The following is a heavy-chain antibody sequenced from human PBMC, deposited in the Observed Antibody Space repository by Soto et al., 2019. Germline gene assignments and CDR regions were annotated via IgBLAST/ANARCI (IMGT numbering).Heavy chain of an antibody. V-gene: IGHV1-69*12. CDR1: GGTFSSYA. J-gene: IGHJ5*02. Sequence: QVQLVQSGAGVKKPGSSVKVSCKASGGTFSSYAISWVRQAPGQGLEWMGEIIPIFGTANYAQQFQGRVTITADESTSTADMELSSLRSEDTAVYYCARDTGPSSCYYPYWFDPWGQGTLVIVSS. CDR2: IIPIFGTA. CDR3: ARDTGPSSCYYPYWFDP. D-gene: IGHD3-22*01.